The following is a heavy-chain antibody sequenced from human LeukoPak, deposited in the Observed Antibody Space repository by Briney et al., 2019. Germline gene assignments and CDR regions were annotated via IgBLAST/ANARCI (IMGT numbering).Heavy chain of an antibody. V-gene: IGHV4-34*01. CDR3: ARALYGDYVDY. CDR1: GGSFSGYY. CDR2: INHSGST. Sequence: SETLSLTCAVYGGSFSGYYWSWIRQPPGKGLEWIGEINHSGSTNYNPSLRSRVTISVDTSKNQFSLKLSSVTAADTAVYYCARALYGDYVDYWGQGTLVTVSS. D-gene: IGHD4-17*01. J-gene: IGHJ4*02.